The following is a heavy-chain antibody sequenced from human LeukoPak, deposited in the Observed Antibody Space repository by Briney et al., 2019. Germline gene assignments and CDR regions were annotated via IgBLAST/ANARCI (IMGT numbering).Heavy chain of an antibody. Sequence: GGSLRLSCAVSGFTFDDYAMHWVRQVPGKGLEWVSGINWNSDSIGYADSVKGRFTTSRDNAKNSLYLQMNSLRAEDTAFYYCAINGGGNSGYGNFDYWGQGTLVTVSS. V-gene: IGHV3-9*01. CDR2: INWNSDSI. CDR3: AINGGGNSGYGNFDY. CDR1: GFTFDDYA. D-gene: IGHD5-12*01. J-gene: IGHJ4*02.